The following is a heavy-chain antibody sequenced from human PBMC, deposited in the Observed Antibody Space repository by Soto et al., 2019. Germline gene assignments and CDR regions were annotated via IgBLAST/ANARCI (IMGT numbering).Heavy chain of an antibody. CDR1: GGTFSSYA. CDR3: ARGLPQDIVVVPAALSMDV. J-gene: IGHJ6*02. CDR2: IIPIFGTA. V-gene: IGHV1-69*06. D-gene: IGHD2-2*01. Sequence: SVKVSCKASGGTFSSYAISWVRQAPGQGLEWMGGIIPIFGTANYAQKFQGRVTITADKSTSTAYMELSSLRSEDTAVYYCARGLPQDIVVVPAALSMDVWGQGTTVTVSS.